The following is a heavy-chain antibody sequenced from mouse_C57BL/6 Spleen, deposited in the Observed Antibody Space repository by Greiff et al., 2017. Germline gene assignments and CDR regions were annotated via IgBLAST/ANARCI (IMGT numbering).Heavy chain of an antibody. CDR3: ARTYGSSYVYYFDY. V-gene: IGHV1-26*01. CDR2: INPNNGGT. CDR1: GYTFTDYY. J-gene: IGHJ2*01. Sequence: EVQLQQSGPELVKPGASVKISCKASGYTFTDYYMNWVKQSHGKSLEWIGDINPNNGGTSYNQKFKGKATLTVDKSSSTAYMELRSLTSEDSAVYYCARTYGSSYVYYFDYWGQGTTLTVSS. D-gene: IGHD1-1*01.